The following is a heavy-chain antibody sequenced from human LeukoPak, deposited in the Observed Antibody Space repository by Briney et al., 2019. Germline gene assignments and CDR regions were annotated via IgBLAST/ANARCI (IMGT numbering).Heavy chain of an antibody. Sequence: GGSLRLSCAASGFTLSSYAMSWVRQAPGKGLEWVSAISGSGGSTYYADSVKGRFTISRDNSKNTLYLQMNSLRAEDTAVYYCAKDLRVLWLGELNIWGQGTLVTVSS. D-gene: IGHD3-10*01. CDR1: GFTLSSYA. CDR3: AKDLRVLWLGELNI. CDR2: ISGSGGST. J-gene: IGHJ4*02. V-gene: IGHV3-23*01.